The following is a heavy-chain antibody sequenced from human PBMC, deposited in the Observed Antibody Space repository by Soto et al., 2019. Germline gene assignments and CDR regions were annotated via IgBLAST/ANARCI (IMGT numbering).Heavy chain of an antibody. CDR2: ISGSGGST. CDR3: AKSQSSSPSALQYLDY. J-gene: IGHJ4*02. V-gene: IGHV3-23*01. Sequence: QPGGSLRLSCAASGFTFSSYAMSWVRQAPGPGLERVSAISGSGGSTYYADSVKGRFTISRDNSKNTLYLQMNSLRAEDTAVYYCAKSQSSSPSALQYLDYWGQGALVTVSS. D-gene: IGHD6-6*01. CDR1: GFTFSSYA.